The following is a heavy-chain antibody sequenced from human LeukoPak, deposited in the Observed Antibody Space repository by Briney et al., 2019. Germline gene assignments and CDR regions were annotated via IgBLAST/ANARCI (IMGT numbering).Heavy chain of an antibody. D-gene: IGHD6-19*01. V-gene: IGHV3-23*01. CDR3: AKGKGSSGWYD. Sequence: GGSLRLSCAASGFTFSSYAMSWVRQAPGKGLEWVSAISGSGGSSTYYADSVKGRFTISRDNSKNTLYLQMTSLRAEDTALYYCAKGKGSSGWYDWGQGTLVTVSS. CDR2: ISGSGGSST. CDR1: GFTFSSYA. J-gene: IGHJ4*02.